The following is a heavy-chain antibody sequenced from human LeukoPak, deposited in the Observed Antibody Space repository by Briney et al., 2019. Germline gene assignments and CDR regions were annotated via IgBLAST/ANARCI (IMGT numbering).Heavy chain of an antibody. CDR2: ISGSGDNT. J-gene: IGHJ4*02. CDR1: GFTFSGYA. Sequence: GGSLRLSCAASGFTFSGYAMSWVRQAPGKGLEWVSGISGSGDNTYYADSVKGRFTISRDNSKNTLCLQMNSLRDEDTAVYYCAKRVQGNPGTFHCWGQGTLASVSS. V-gene: IGHV3-23*01. D-gene: IGHD3-10*01. CDR3: AKRVQGNPGTFHC.